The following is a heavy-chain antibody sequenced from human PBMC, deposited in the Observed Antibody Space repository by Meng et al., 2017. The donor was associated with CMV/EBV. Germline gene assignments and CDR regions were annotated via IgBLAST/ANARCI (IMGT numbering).Heavy chain of an antibody. CDR1: GYTFTSYY. CDR3: ARSTVTRRGPGAPNYYYYGMDV. CDR2: IIPILGIA. J-gene: IGHJ6*02. V-gene: IGHV1-69*10. Sequence: SVKVSCKASGYTFTSYYMHWVRQAPGQGLEWMGGIIPILGIANYAQKFQGRVTITADKSTSTAYMELSSLRSEDTAVYYCARSTVTRRGPGAPNYYYYGMDVWGQGTTVTVSS. D-gene: IGHD4-11*01.